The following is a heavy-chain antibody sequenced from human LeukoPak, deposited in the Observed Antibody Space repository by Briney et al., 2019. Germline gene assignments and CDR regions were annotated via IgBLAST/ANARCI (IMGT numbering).Heavy chain of an antibody. CDR3: AKRGVVIRAVLVVGFHKEAFYFDS. CDR2: ISDRGGST. Sequence: GGSLRLSCVVSGITLSNYGMSWVRQAPGKGLEWVAGISDRGGSTNYADSVKGRFTISRDNPKNTLYLQMNSLRSEDTAVYFCAKRGVVIRAVLVVGFHKEAFYFDSWGQGALVTVSS. V-gene: IGHV3-23*01. J-gene: IGHJ4*02. D-gene: IGHD2-15*01. CDR1: GITLSNYG.